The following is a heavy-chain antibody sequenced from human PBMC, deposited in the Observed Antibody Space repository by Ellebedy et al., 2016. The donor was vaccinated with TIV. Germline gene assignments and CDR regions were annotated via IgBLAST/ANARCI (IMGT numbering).Heavy chain of an antibody. J-gene: IGHJ4*02. D-gene: IGHD6-25*01. CDR1: GGSISTYY. CDR2: IYYNGNT. Sequence: MPSETLSLTCSVSGGSISTYYWSWFRQPPTKGLEWIGYIYYNGNTDYNPSLRSRLTLSVDTSNNLFSLTLDSVTAADTAVYYCARFVAAHGYDYWGQGTLVTVSS. V-gene: IGHV4-59*01. CDR3: ARFVAAHGYDY.